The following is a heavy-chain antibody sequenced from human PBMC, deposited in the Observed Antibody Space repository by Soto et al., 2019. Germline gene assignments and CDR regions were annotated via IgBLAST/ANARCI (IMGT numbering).Heavy chain of an antibody. D-gene: IGHD4-17*01. CDR2: IYYSGST. Sequence: QVHLQESGPGLVKPSQTLSLTCTVSGGSISSGGYYWSWIRQHPGKGLEWIGYIYYSGSTYYNPYLKSRVTISVDTSKTQFALKLSFVTAADTAVSYCARDLSVTTHSPVWGQGTLVTVSS. J-gene: IGHJ4*02. V-gene: IGHV4-31*03. CDR3: ARDLSVTTHSPV. CDR1: GGSISSGGYY.